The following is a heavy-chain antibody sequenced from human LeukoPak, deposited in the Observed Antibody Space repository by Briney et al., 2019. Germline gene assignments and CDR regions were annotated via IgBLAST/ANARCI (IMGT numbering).Heavy chain of an antibody. J-gene: IGHJ4*02. D-gene: IGHD6-13*01. CDR1: GGSISSSSYY. Sequence: SETLSLTCTVSGGSISSSSYYWGWIRQPPGKGLEWIGSIYYSGSTYYNPSLKSRVTISVDTSKNQFSLKLSSVTAADTAVYYCASHKRSSWNPSLLDYWGQGTLVTVSS. CDR2: IYYSGST. CDR3: ASHKRSSWNPSLLDY. V-gene: IGHV4-39*01.